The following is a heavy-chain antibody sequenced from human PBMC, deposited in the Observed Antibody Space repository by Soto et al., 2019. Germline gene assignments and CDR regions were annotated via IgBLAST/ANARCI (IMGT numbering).Heavy chain of an antibody. CDR2: IYYSGST. D-gene: IGHD6-6*01. CDR1: GGSISSGDYH. CDR3: ARVPSPYSSSSKWFDP. Sequence: SETLSLTCTVSGGSISSGDYHWSWIRQPPGKGLEWIGYIYYSGSTYYNPSLKSRVTISVDTSKNQFSLKLSSVTAADTAVYYCARVPSPYSSSSKWFDPWGQGTLVTVSS. V-gene: IGHV4-30-4*01. J-gene: IGHJ5*02.